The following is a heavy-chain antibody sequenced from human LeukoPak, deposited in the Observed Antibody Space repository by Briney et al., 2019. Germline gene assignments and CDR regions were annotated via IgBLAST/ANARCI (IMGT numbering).Heavy chain of an antibody. D-gene: IGHD6-13*01. J-gene: IGHJ5*02. CDR1: GGSISSSSYY. CDR2: INHSGST. Sequence: SETLSLTCTVSGGSISSSSYYWGWIRQPPGKGLEWIGEINHSGSTNYNPSLKSRVTISVDTSKNQFSLKLSSVTAADTAVYYCASTSSWSPPNWFDPWGQGTLVTVSS. V-gene: IGHV4-39*07. CDR3: ASTSSWSPPNWFDP.